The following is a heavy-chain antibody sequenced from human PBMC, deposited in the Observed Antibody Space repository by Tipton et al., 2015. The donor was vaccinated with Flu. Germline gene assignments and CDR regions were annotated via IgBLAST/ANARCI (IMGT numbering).Heavy chain of an antibody. CDR3: ARQGMPGLDV. Sequence: GLVKPSETLSLTCTVSGGSISSDYWSWIRQPPGRGLEWIGYVYYSGSTNYNPSLKSRVTISLDTSKNQFSLRLSSVTAADTALYYCARQGMPGLDVWGQGTTVTVSS. CDR2: VYYSGST. J-gene: IGHJ6*02. CDR1: GGSISSDY. D-gene: IGHD2-2*01. V-gene: IGHV4-59*08.